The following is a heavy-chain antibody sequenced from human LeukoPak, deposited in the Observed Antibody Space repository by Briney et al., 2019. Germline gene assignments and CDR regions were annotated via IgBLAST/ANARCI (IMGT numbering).Heavy chain of an antibody. J-gene: IGHJ5*02. D-gene: IGHD3-3*01. V-gene: IGHV1-18*01. CDR3: ARDPGYDFWNGSVYFDP. CDR2: ISAYNGNT. CDR1: GYTFTSYG. Sequence: ASVKVSCKASGYTFTSYGISWVRQAPGQGLEWMGWISAYNGNTNYAQKLQGRVTMTTDTSTSTAYMELRSLGSDDTAVYYCARDPGYDFWNGSVYFDPWGQGTLVTVSS.